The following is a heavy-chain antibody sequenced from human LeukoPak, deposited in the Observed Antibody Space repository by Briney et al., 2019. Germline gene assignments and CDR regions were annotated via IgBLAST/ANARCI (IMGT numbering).Heavy chain of an antibody. Sequence: GGSLRLSCAASGFTFSDYYMSWIRQAAGKGLEWVSYISSSSSYTNYADSVEGRFTISRDNAKNSLYLQMNSLRAEDTAVYYCARALGYSGYDYGYYYYGMDVWGQGTTVTVSS. CDR3: ARALGYSGYDYGYYYYGMDV. D-gene: IGHD5-12*01. CDR1: GFTFSDYY. CDR2: ISSSSSYT. V-gene: IGHV3-11*05. J-gene: IGHJ6*02.